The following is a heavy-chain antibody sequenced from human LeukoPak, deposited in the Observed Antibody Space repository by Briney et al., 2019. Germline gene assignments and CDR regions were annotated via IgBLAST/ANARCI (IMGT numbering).Heavy chain of an antibody. J-gene: IGHJ5*02. Sequence: SETLSLTCTVSGGSLSSYYWRWIRQPPGKGLEWIGYIYYSGSTNYNPSLKSRVTISVDTSKNQFSLKLSSVTAADTAVYYCARFGKSSGFDPWGQGTLVTVSS. CDR3: ARFGKSSGFDP. CDR2: IYYSGST. V-gene: IGHV4-59*01. CDR1: GGSLSSYY. D-gene: IGHD3-10*01.